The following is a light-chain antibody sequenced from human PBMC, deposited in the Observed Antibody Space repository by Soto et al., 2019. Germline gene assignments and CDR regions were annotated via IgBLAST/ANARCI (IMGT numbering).Light chain of an antibody. CDR2: GAS. CDR3: QQRSNWPLT. CDR1: QSVSSY. Sequence: EIVLTQSPATLSLSPGERATLSCRASQSVSSYLAWYQQKPGQAPRLLIYGASNRATGIPARFSGSGSGTDFTLTNSSLEPEDFAVYYCQQRSNWPLTFGGGTKVDIK. J-gene: IGKJ4*01. V-gene: IGKV3-11*01.